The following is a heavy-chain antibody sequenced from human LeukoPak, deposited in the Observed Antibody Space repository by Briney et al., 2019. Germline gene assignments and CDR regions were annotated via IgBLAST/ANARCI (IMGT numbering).Heavy chain of an antibody. CDR1: GFTFSSHA. CDR2: ISSNGGST. Sequence: TGGSLRLSCAVSGFTFSSHAMHWVRQAPGQGLEFVSAISSNGGSTYYANSVKGRFTISRDNSKTTLYLQIGSLRAEDMAVYYCARAGYSDAFDIWGQGTMVTVSS. V-gene: IGHV3-64*01. CDR3: ARAGYSDAFDI. J-gene: IGHJ3*02. D-gene: IGHD3-9*01.